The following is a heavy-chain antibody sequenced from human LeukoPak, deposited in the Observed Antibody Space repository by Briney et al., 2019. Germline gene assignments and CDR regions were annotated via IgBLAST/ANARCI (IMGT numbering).Heavy chain of an antibody. J-gene: IGHJ4*02. Sequence: SETLSLTRTVSGGSISSYYWSWIRQPPGKGLEWIGYIYYSGSTNYNPSLKSRVTISVDTSKNQFSLKLSSVTAADTAVYYCARVDSSGWYALLWGQGTLVTVSS. CDR1: GGSISSYY. CDR3: ARVDSSGWYALL. CDR2: IYYSGST. D-gene: IGHD6-19*01. V-gene: IGHV4-59*01.